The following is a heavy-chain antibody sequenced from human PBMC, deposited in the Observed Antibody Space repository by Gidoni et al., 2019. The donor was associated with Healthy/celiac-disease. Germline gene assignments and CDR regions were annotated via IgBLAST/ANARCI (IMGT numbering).Heavy chain of an antibody. J-gene: IGHJ4*02. CDR2: IYSGGST. CDR1: GFTVSSNY. Sequence: EVQLVESGGGLVQPGGSLRLSCAASGFTVSSNYMSWVRQAPGKGREWVSVIYSGGSTYYADSVKGRFTISRDNSKNTLYLQMNSLRAEDTAVYYCALTSGEQWMADWGQGTLVTVSS. V-gene: IGHV3-66*01. CDR3: ALTSGEQWMAD. D-gene: IGHD6-19*01.